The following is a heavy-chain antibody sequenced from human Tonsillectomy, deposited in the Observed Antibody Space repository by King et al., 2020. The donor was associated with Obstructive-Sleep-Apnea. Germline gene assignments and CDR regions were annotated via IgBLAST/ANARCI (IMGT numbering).Heavy chain of an antibody. CDR1: GFTFSSYW. V-gene: IGHV3-7*03. CDR3: ARDDVYGDILYYYYGMDV. D-gene: IGHD4-17*01. Sequence: EVQLVESGGGLVQPGGSLRLSCAASGFTFSSYWMSWVRQAPGKGLEWVANIKQDGSEKYYVDSVKGRFTISRDNATNSLYLQMTSLRAEDTAVYYCARDDVYGDILYYYYGMDVWGQGTTVTVSS. CDR2: IKQDGSEK. J-gene: IGHJ6*02.